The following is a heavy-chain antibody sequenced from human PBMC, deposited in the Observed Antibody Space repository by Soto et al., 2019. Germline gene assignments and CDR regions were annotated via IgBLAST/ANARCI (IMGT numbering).Heavy chain of an antibody. D-gene: IGHD3-10*01. CDR2: IIPIFGTA. J-gene: IGHJ3*02. V-gene: IGHV1-69*13. Sequence: ASVKVSCKASGGTFSSYAISWVRQAPGQGLEWMGGIIPIFGTANYAQKFQGRVTITADESTSTAYMELSSLRSEDTAVYYCAMIWRVRGTKKTDAFDIWGQGTMVTVSS. CDR1: GGTFSSYA. CDR3: AMIWRVRGTKKTDAFDI.